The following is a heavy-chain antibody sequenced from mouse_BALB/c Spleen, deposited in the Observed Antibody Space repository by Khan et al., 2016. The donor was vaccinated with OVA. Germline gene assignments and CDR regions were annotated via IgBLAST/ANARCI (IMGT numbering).Heavy chain of an antibody. V-gene: IGHV1S136*01. CDR3: PTNARSPYYAMDY. CDR1: GYTFTNYV. J-gene: IGHJ4*01. Sequence: VQLQESGPELVKPGASVQMSCKAPGYTFTNYVMHWVKQKPGQGLERIGYINPYNDGAKYNEKFKGKATLTSDKSSTTAYMELSSLTSADSAVKYCPTNARSPYYAMDYWSQGTSVTVSS. D-gene: IGHD3-3*01. CDR2: INPYNDGA.